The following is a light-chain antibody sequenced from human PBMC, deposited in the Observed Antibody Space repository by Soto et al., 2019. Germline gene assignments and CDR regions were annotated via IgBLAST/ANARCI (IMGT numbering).Light chain of an antibody. CDR3: QQYFGAPPYT. CDR2: WSS. Sequence: DIVMTQSPDSLAVSLGERVTINCKSSQSLFHSSNNRNYLAWYQQKPGQPPKLLIYWSSTRESGVPDRFSGSGSGTDFTLNITSLQAEDVAVYFCQQYFGAPPYTFGQGTKLAIK. J-gene: IGKJ2*01. CDR1: QSLFHSSNNRNY. V-gene: IGKV4-1*01.